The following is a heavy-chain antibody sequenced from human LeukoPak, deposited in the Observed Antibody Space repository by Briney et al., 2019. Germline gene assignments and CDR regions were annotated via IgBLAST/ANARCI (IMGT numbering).Heavy chain of an antibody. J-gene: IGHJ4*02. D-gene: IGHD6-13*01. CDR1: GGSISSSNW. CDR3: ARLDDSSSWHEDY. Sequence: PSETLSLTCAVSGGSISSSNWWSWVRQPPGKGLEWIGYIYYSGSTNYNPSLKSRVTMSVDTSKNQFSLRLRSVTAADTAVYYCARLDDSSSWHEDYWGQGTLVTVSS. CDR2: IYYSGST. V-gene: IGHV4-4*02.